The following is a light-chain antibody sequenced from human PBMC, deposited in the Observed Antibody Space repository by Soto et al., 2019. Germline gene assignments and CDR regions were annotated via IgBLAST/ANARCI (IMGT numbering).Light chain of an antibody. CDR1: QDIGNW. CDR2: SAS. J-gene: IGKJ5*01. CDR3: QQSYSTHIT. Sequence: DIQVTQSPPSMAASVGDRVTITCRASQDIGNWMTWYQQKPGKAPKLLIYSASNLQSGVPPRFSGSGSGTDFTLAISSLQPEDFATYYCQQSYSTHITFGQGTRLEIK. V-gene: IGKV1-12*01.